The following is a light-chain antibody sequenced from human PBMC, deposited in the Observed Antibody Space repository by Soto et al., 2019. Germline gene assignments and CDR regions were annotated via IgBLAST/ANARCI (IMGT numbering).Light chain of an antibody. J-gene: IGKJ4*01. Sequence: DIQMTQSPSSVSASVGDRVTITCRASQDFSSRSAWYQQKPGKAPKLLIYAASALQSGVPSRFSGSGSGTDFTLTISRLHPEDFATYYCQQADSFPLTFGGGTKVDIK. CDR1: QDFSSR. CDR2: AAS. CDR3: QQADSFPLT. V-gene: IGKV1-12*01.